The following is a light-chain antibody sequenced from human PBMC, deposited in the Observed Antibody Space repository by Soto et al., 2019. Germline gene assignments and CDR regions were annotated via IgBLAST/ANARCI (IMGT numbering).Light chain of an antibody. J-gene: IGKJ2*01. Sequence: EIVLTQSPGTLSLSPGERATLSCRASQSVSTTYLAWYQQKPGQAPRLLIYGASNRATGIPDRFSGSGSGTDFTLTISRLEPEDFAGYYCQQYGSSPPYTFGHWTKLEIK. V-gene: IGKV3-20*01. CDR1: QSVSTTY. CDR3: QQYGSSPPYT. CDR2: GAS.